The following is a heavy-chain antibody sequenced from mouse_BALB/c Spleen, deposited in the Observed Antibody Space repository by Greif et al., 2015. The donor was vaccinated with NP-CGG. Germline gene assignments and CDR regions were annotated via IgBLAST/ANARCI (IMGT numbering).Heavy chain of an antibody. CDR3: ARYGNFFDY. J-gene: IGHJ2*01. V-gene: IGHV1S132*01. Sequence: QVQLQQSGAELVRPGASVKLSCKTSGYIFTSYWTHWVKQRSGQGLEWTARIYPGTGSTYYNEKFKGKATLTADKSSSTAYMQLSSLKSEDSAVYFCARYGNFFDYWGQGTTLTVSS. D-gene: IGHD2-1*01. CDR1: GYIFTSYW. CDR2: IYPGTGST.